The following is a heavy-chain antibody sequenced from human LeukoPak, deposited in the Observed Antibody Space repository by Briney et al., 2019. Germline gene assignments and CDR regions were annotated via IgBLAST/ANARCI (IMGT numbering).Heavy chain of an antibody. CDR1: GFTFSNYG. J-gene: IGHJ4*02. D-gene: IGHD4/OR15-4a*01. Sequence: GGSLRLSCAASGFTFSNYGMSWVRQAPGKGLEWVSAISGSGGSTYNADSVKGRFTISRDNSKNTLYLQMNSLRAEDTAVYYCARRAGAYSHPYDYWGQGTLVTVSS. CDR2: ISGSGGST. CDR3: ARRAGAYSHPYDY. V-gene: IGHV3-23*01.